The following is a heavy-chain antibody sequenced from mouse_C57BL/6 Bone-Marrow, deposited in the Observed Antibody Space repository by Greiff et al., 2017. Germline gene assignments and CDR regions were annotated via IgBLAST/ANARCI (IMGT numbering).Heavy chain of an antibody. D-gene: IGHD1-1*01. Sequence: QVQLQQPGAELVKPGASVKLSCKASGYTFTSYWMHWVKQRPGQGLEWIGMIHPSDSDTNYNQKFKGKATLTVDKSSSTAYMQLISLTSEDSAVYYCAIPDGSSYGFAYWGQGTLVTVSA. CDR2: IHPSDSDT. J-gene: IGHJ3*01. CDR3: AIPDGSSYGFAY. CDR1: GYTFTSYW. V-gene: IGHV1-74*01.